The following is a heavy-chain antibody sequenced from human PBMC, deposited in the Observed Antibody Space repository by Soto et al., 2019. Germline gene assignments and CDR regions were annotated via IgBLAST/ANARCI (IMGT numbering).Heavy chain of an antibody. V-gene: IGHV3-30*18. CDR3: AKSATGAHSMIVDGEEFDY. D-gene: IGHD3-22*01. Sequence: PGGSLRLSCAASGFTFSSYGMHWVRQAPGKGLEWVAVISYDGSNKYYADSVKGRFTISRDNSKNTLYLQMNSLRAEDTAVYYCAKSATGAHSMIVDGEEFDYWGQGTLVTVSS. CDR2: ISYDGSNK. CDR1: GFTFSSYG. J-gene: IGHJ4*02.